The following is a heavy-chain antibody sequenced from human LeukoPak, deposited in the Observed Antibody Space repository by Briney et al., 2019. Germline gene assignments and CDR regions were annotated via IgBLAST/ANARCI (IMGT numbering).Heavy chain of an antibody. D-gene: IGHD3-3*01. CDR2: ISAYNGNT. CDR1: GGTFSSYA. CDR3: ARDQRDYDFWSGYYTHFDY. V-gene: IGHV1-18*01. Sequence: ASVKVSCKASGGTFSSYAISWVRQAPGQGLEWMGWISAYNGNTNYAQKLQGRVAMTTDTSTSTAYMELRSLRSDDTAVYYCARDQRDYDFWSGYYTHFDYWGQGTLVTVSS. J-gene: IGHJ4*02.